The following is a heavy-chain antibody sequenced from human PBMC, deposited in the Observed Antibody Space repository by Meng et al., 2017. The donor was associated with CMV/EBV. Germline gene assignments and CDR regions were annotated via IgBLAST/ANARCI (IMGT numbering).Heavy chain of an antibody. J-gene: IGHJ6*02. CDR2: IRYDGSNK. CDR3: AKDLRSVLRFLEWNTLNYYDYGMDV. D-gene: IGHD3-3*01. Sequence: GESLKISCAASGFTFSSYGMHWVRQAPGKGLEWVAFIRYDGSNKYYADSVKGRFTISRDNSKTTLYLQMNSLRAEDTAVYYCAKDLRSVLRFLEWNTLNYYDYGMDVWGQGTTVTVSS. V-gene: IGHV3-30*02. CDR1: GFTFSSYG.